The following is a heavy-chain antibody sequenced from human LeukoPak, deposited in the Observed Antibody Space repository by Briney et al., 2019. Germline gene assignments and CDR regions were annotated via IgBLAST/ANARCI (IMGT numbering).Heavy chain of an antibody. D-gene: IGHD3-10*01. J-gene: IGHJ4*02. CDR1: GYSFTNHY. CDR2: IYPGDSDT. Sequence: GESLKISCQGSGYSFTNHYIGWVRLIPGKGLEWMGIIYPGDSDTRYSPSIQGQVTISADKSISTAYLQWSSLKASDTDMYYCARRGYGSGNYYYPNWGQGTLVTVSS. V-gene: IGHV5-51*01. CDR3: ARRGYGSGNYYYPN.